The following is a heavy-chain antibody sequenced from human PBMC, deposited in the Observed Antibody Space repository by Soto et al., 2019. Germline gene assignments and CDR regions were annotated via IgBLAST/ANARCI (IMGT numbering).Heavy chain of an antibody. J-gene: IGHJ6*03. Sequence: GGSLRLSCAASGFTFSSYWMSWVRQAPGKGLEWVANIKQDGSEKYYVDSVKGRFTISRDNAKNSLYLQMNSLRAEDTAVYYCASYGYYYYYYMDVWGKGTTVTVSS. CDR2: IKQDGSEK. V-gene: IGHV3-7*01. CDR3: ASYGYYYYYYMDV. D-gene: IGHD3-16*01. CDR1: GFTFSSYW.